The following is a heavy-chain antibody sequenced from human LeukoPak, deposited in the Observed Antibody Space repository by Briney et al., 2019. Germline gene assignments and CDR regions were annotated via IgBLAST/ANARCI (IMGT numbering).Heavy chain of an antibody. CDR3: AKPRERTPYSSSFDY. V-gene: IGHV3-30*02. Sequence: PGGSLRLSCAASGFTFSSYGMHWVRQAPGKGLEWVAFIRYDGSNKYYADSVKGRFTISRDNSKSTLYLQMNSPRAEDTAVYYCAKPRERTPYSSSFDYWGQGTLVTVSS. J-gene: IGHJ4*02. CDR1: GFTFSSYG. D-gene: IGHD6-6*01. CDR2: IRYDGSNK.